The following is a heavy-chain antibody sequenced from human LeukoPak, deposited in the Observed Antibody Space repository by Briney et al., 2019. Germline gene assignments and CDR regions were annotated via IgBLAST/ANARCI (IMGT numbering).Heavy chain of an antibody. J-gene: IGHJ5*02. CDR3: ARLGSSSSEGRRWFDP. V-gene: IGHV5-51*01. CDR1: GYSFTSYW. Sequence: GESLKISCKGSGYSFTSYWIGWVRQMPGKGLEWMGIIYPGDSDTRYSPSFQGQVTISADKSISTAYLQWSSLKASDTAMYYCARLGSSSSEGRRWFDPWGQGTLVTVSS. CDR2: IYPGDSDT. D-gene: IGHD6-6*01.